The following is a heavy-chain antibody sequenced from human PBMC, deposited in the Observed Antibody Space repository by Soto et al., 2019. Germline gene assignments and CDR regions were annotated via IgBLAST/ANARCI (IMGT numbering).Heavy chain of an antibody. CDR3: ARDPTTSGGKHWAFNYLDS. V-gene: IGHV3-30-3*01. Sequence: GGSLRLSCAASGFSFSISPMHWVRQAPGKGPEWVALISYDGTNKFYADSVKGRFTISRDNSKSTLYLQVDSLRPEDAAVYYCARDPTTSGGKHWAFNYLDSWGQGTPVTVYS. D-gene: IGHD7-27*01. J-gene: IGHJ4*02. CDR1: GFSFSISP. CDR2: ISYDGTNK.